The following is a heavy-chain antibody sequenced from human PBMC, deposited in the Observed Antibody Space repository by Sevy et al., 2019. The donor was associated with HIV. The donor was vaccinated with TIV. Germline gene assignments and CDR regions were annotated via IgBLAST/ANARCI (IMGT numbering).Heavy chain of an antibody. V-gene: IGHV3-21*01. D-gene: IGHD2-8*02. J-gene: IGHJ6*02. CDR3: ARDLCTGGVCPRWGYYYGMDV. Sequence: GGSLRLSCAASGFTFSTYSMNWVRQAPGKGLEWVSSISSSSTYIYYADSVKGRLTISRDNAKNSLYLQMNSLRVEDTAVYYCARDLCTGGVCPRWGYYYGMDVWGQGTTVTVSS. CDR2: ISSSSTYI. CDR1: GFTFSTYS.